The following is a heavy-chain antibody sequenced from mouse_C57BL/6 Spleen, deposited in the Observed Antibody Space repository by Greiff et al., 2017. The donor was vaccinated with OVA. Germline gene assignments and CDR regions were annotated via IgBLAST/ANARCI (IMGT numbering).Heavy chain of an antibody. CDR2: IYPSDSET. D-gene: IGHD1-1*01. Sequence: QVQLKQPGAELVRPGSSVKLSCKASGYTFTSYWMDWVKQRPGQGLEWIGNIYPSDSETHYNQKFKDKATLTVDKSSSTAYMQLSSLTSEDSAVYYCARGRDYGCFVYWGQGTTLTVSS. CDR3: ARGRDYGCFVY. V-gene: IGHV1-61*01. J-gene: IGHJ2*01. CDR1: GYTFTSYW.